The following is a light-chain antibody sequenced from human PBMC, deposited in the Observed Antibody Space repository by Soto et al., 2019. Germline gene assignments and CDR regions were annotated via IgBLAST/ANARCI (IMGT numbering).Light chain of an antibody. CDR3: QQYSNWPPYT. CDR1: KSVNSD. Sequence: EIVLTQSPATLSVSPGNRATLSCRASKSVNSDLAWYQQKPGQAPRLLIYGASTLATGTQTRFSGSGSGTGFTLTTGSLQSEDFAVYCCQQYSNWPPYTCGQGTKLEI. V-gene: IGKV3-15*01. J-gene: IGKJ2*01. CDR2: GAS.